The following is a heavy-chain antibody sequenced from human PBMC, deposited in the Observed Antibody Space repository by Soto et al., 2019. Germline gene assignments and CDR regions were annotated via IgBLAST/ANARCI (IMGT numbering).Heavy chain of an antibody. V-gene: IGHV3-15*07. CDR1: GFTFSNAW. CDR3: TTQGQWLADFDY. CDR2: IKSKTDGGTT. D-gene: IGHD6-19*01. Sequence: EVQLVESGGGLVKPGGSLRLSCAASGFTFSNAWMNWVRQAPGKGLGWVGRIKSKTDGGTTDYATPVKGRFTISRDDSKNTLYLQMNSLKTEDTAVYYCTTQGQWLADFDYWVQGTLVTVSS. J-gene: IGHJ4*02.